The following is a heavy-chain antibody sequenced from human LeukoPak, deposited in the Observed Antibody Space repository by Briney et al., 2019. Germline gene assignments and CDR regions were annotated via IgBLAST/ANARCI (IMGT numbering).Heavy chain of an antibody. Sequence: GGSLRLSCTASGFTSDDYAMNWLRQAPGKGLEWVGSIRSKAYGGTTEYAASVKGRFTISRDDSKSIAYLQMNSLKTEDTAVYYCTRAPLENTYAFWRFPGGYYMDVWGKGTTGTVSS. J-gene: IGHJ6*03. V-gene: IGHV3-49*03. CDR1: GFTSDDYA. CDR3: TRAPLENTYAFWRFPGGYYMDV. CDR2: IRSKAYGGTT. D-gene: IGHD3/OR15-3a*01.